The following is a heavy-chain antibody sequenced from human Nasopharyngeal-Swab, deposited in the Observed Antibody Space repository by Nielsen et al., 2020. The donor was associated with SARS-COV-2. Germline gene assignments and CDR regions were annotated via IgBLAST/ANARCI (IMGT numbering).Heavy chain of an antibody. CDR1: GDSISSGTHY. J-gene: IGHJ4*02. V-gene: IGHV4-30-4*01. CDR2: TFHTGNI. D-gene: IGHD4-11*01. Sequence: SETLSLTCSVSGDSISSGTHYWAWMRQSPRRGLEWIGYTFHTGNINYNPSLKSRLSILVDTSKNQFSLSLRSVTAADTAVYYCARMTTLANFDFWGQGSLVTVSS. CDR3: ARMTTLANFDF.